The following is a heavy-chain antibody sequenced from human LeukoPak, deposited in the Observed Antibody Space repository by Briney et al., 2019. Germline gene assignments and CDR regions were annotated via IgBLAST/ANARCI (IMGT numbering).Heavy chain of an antibody. Sequence: PGGSLRLSCVASGFTFSDYYMSWVRQAPGKGLEWVSVIYSGGYTNYADSVKGRFTISRDNSKNTLYLQMNSLRVEDTAVYYCARDDPYGDWGQGTLVTVSS. CDR3: ARDDPYGD. D-gene: IGHD4-17*01. V-gene: IGHV3-53*01. J-gene: IGHJ4*02. CDR1: GFTFSDYY. CDR2: IYSGGYT.